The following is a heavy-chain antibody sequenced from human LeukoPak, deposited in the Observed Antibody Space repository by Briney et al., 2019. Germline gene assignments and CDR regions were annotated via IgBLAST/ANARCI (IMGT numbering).Heavy chain of an antibody. Sequence: ASVKVSCKASGYTFTSYAMNWVRQAPGQGLEWMGWINTNTGNPTYAQGFTGRFVFSLDTSVSTAYLQISSLKAEDTAVYYCARVPIYSSSWYGGYYYGMDVWGQGTTVTVSS. CDR1: GYTFTSYA. J-gene: IGHJ6*02. CDR3: ARVPIYSSSWYGGYYYGMDV. CDR2: INTNTGNP. V-gene: IGHV7-4-1*02. D-gene: IGHD6-13*01.